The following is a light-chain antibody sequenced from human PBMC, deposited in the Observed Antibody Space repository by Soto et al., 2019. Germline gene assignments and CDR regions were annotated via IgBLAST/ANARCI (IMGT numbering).Light chain of an antibody. CDR3: SSYTSSSTLV. Sequence: QSALTQPASVSGSPGQSITISCTGTSSDVGGYNYVSWYQQHPGKAPKLMIYEVSNRPSGVSNRFSGSKSGNTDSLTISWLPAEDEADYYCSSYTSSSTLVFGSGTKLTVL. V-gene: IGLV2-14*01. CDR1: SSDVGGYNY. CDR2: EVS. J-gene: IGLJ1*01.